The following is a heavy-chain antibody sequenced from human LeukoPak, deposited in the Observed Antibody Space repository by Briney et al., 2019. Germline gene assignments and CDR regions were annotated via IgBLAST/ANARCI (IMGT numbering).Heavy chain of an antibody. CDR2: IRSGGST. D-gene: IGHD3-10*01. CDR3: AREGSGRTAYNDGLDV. CDR1: GFTFSSYA. J-gene: IGHJ3*01. V-gene: IGHV3-23*01. Sequence: GGSLRLSCAASGFTFSSYAMSWVRQAPGKGLEWVSVIRSGGSTVYADSVKGRFTISRDNSKNTLYLQLNSLRAEDTAVYYCAREGSGRTAYNDGLDVWGQGTMVTVSS.